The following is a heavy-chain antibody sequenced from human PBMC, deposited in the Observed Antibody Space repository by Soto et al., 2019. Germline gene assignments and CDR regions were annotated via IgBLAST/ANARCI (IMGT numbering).Heavy chain of an antibody. V-gene: IGHV4-61*01. D-gene: IGHD2-2*01. CDR2: IYYSGST. CDR1: CGSVISDTYY. Sequence: PSETLSRTCAFSCGSVISDTYYWGWIRQPPGRGLEWIGNIYYSGSTDYNPSLDSRATMSAHTSKNPFSLKLTSVTAADTAVYYCARVNYCSSSDCDGLDYWGRG. J-gene: IGHJ4*02. CDR3: ARVNYCSSSDCDGLDY.